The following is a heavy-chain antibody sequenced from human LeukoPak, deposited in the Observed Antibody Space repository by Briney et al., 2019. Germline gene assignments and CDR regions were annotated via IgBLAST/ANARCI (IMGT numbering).Heavy chain of an antibody. D-gene: IGHD2-2*01. CDR3: AREGGMVRSTSPYYYYGMDV. Sequence: VASVKVSCKASGGTFSSYAISWVRQAPGQGLEWMGGIIPIFGTANYAQKFQGRVTITADESTSTAYMELSSLRSEDTAVYYCAREGGMVRSTSPYYYYGMDVWGQGTTVTVSS. CDR2: IIPIFGTA. CDR1: GGTFSSYA. V-gene: IGHV1-69*01. J-gene: IGHJ6*02.